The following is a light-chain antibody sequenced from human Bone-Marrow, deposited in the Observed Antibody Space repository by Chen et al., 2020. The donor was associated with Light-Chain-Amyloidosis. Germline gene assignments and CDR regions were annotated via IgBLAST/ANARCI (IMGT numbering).Light chain of an antibody. V-gene: IGLV3-21*02. CDR2: DDS. CDR1: NIGSTS. J-gene: IGLJ3*02. CDR3: QVWDRSSDRPV. Sequence: SYVLTQPSSVSVAPGQTATIACGGNNIGSTSVHWYQQTPGQAPLLVVYDDSDRPSGIPGRWSGSNSGNTATRTISRVEAGDEADYYCQVWDRSSDRPVFGGGTKLTVL.